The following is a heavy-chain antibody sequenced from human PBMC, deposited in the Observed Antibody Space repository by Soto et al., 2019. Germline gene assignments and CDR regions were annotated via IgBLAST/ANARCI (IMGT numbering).Heavy chain of an antibody. CDR2: INAGNGNP. J-gene: IGHJ3*02. Sequence: ASVKVSCKASGYTFTNYVMHWVRQAPGQRLECMGWINAGNGNPNYSQNFQGRVTFTRDTSASTAYMELSSLRSEDTAVYYCGIALAGDAFDIWGQGTAVTVSS. CDR3: GIALAGDAFDI. CDR1: GYTFTNYV. D-gene: IGHD3-16*01. V-gene: IGHV1-3*01.